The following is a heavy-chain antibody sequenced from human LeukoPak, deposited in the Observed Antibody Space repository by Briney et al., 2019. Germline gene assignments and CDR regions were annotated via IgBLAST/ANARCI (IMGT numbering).Heavy chain of an antibody. CDR1: GFTFINAW. D-gene: IGHD3-9*01. CDR3: ARAGVLTPLNYFDY. V-gene: IGHV3-7*01. Sequence: GGSLRLSCEASGFTFINAWMSWVRQAPGKGLEWVANIKQDGSEKYYVDSVKGRFTISRDNAKNSLYLQMNSLRAEDTAVYYCARAGVLTPLNYFDYWGQGTLVTVSS. J-gene: IGHJ4*02. CDR2: IKQDGSEK.